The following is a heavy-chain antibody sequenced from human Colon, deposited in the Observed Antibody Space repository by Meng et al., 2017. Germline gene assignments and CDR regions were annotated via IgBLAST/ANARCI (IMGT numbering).Heavy chain of an antibody. D-gene: IGHD4-23*01. CDR1: DISISTYY. J-gene: IGHJ2*01. Sequence: QVQPQEPGPGLVQPSETLSLTCTVSDISISTYYWTWIRQPPGKGLEWIGFVHYSGSTNYTPSLKTRIIISVDTSKNQFSLRLNSVTAADTAVYYCAKTELGAGGGGYFDLWGRGTLVTVSS. V-gene: IGHV4-59*13. CDR2: VHYSGST. CDR3: AKTELGAGGGGYFDL.